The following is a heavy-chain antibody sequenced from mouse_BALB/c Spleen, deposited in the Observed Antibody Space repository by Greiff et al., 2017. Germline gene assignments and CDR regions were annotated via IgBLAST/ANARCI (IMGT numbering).Heavy chain of an antibody. V-gene: IGHV14-3*02. D-gene: IGHD2-4*01. CDR1: GFNIKDTY. CDR2: IDPANGNT. J-gene: IGHJ3*01. Sequence: EVQLQQSGAELVKPGASVKLSCTASGFNIKDTYMHWVKQRPEQGLEWIGRIDPANGNTKYDPKFQGKATITADTSSNTAYLQLSSLTSEDTAVYYCARTIYYDYDLFAYWGQGTLVTVPA. CDR3: ARTIYYDYDLFAY.